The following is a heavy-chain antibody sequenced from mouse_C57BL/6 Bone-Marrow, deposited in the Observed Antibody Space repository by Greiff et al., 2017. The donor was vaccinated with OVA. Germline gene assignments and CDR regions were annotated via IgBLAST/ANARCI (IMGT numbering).Heavy chain of an antibody. D-gene: IGHD1-1*01. CDR2: IHPTSGST. CDR3: ARGSSFYYARDD. CDR1: GYTFTSYW. V-gene: IGHV1-64*01. Sequence: QVQLQQPGAELVKPGASVKLSCKASGYTFTSYWMHWVKQRPGQGLEWIGMIHPTSGSTNYNEKFKSKATLTVDKSSSTAYMQLSSLTSEDSAVFDCARGSSFYYARDDWGQGTSVTVSS. J-gene: IGHJ4*01.